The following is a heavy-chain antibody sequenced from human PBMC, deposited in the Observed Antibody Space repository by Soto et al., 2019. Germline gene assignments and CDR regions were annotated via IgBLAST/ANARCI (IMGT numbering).Heavy chain of an antibody. D-gene: IGHD6-6*01. V-gene: IGHV3-21*01. CDR1: GFTFSSYS. J-gene: IGHJ4*02. CDR3: ARDGGQLEDYFDY. Sequence: GGSLRLSCAASGFTFSSYSMNWVRQAPGKGLEWVSSISSSSSYIYYADSVKGRFTISRDNAKNSLYLQMSSLRAEDTAVYYCARDGGQLEDYFDYWGQGTTVTVSS. CDR2: ISSSSSYI.